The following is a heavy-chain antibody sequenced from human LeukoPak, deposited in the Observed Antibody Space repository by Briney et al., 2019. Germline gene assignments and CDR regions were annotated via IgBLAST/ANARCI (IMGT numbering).Heavy chain of an antibody. CDR2: ISGSGGST. D-gene: IGHD3-3*01. V-gene: IGHV3-23*01. J-gene: IGHJ4*02. Sequence: GGSLRLSCAASRFTFSSYAMSWVRQAPGKGLEWVSAISGSGGSTYYADSVKGRFTISRDNSKNTLYLQMNSLRAEDTAVYYCAKDNDFWSGYYFDYWGQGTLVTVSS. CDR1: RFTFSSYA. CDR3: AKDNDFWSGYYFDY.